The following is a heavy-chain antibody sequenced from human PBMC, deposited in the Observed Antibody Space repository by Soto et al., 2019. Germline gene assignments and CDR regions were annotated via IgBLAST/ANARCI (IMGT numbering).Heavy chain of an antibody. Sequence: EVQLLESGGGLVQPGGSLRLSCAASGFTFSSYAMSWVRQAPGKGLEWVSAISGSGGSTYYADSVKGRFTISRDNSKNTLYLQMHSLRAEDTAVYYCAKDRLGGWYGGEYFQHWGQGTLVTVSS. CDR1: GFTFSSYA. CDR2: ISGSGGST. J-gene: IGHJ1*01. CDR3: AKDRLGGWYGGEYFQH. D-gene: IGHD6-19*01. V-gene: IGHV3-23*01.